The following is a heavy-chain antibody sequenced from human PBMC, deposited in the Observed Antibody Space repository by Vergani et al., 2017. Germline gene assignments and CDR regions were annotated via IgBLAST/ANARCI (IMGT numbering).Heavy chain of an antibody. Sequence: QMQLQESGPGLVKASETLSLTCTVSGDSIISRSYYWGWIRQPPGTGLEWIGSIYNSGNGDSSSSLKSRVTISADTSKNKFSLRLTSVTAADTAVYYCASGKYYSDSTSHFRGRYFDVWGRGTLVTVPS. CDR2: IYNSGNG. J-gene: IGHJ2*01. V-gene: IGHV4-39*01. CDR1: GDSIISRSYY. D-gene: IGHD3-16*01. CDR3: ASGKYYSDSTSHFRGRYFDV.